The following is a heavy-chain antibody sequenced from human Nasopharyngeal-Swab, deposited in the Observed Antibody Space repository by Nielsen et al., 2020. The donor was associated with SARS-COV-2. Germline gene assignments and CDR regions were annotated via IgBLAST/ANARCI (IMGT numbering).Heavy chain of an antibody. Sequence: SVTVSCKTSGYTFTDYYIHWMRQVPGQGLEWVGYMDPDSGDTKYAQKFQGRVTVTRDRSRSTAYIELSRLRSDDTAVYYCARDYYDNYDSDYWGQGTLVTVSS. V-gene: IGHV1-2*02. CDR3: ARDYYDNYDSDY. J-gene: IGHJ4*02. CDR2: MDPDSGDT. D-gene: IGHD3-22*01. CDR1: GYTFTDYY.